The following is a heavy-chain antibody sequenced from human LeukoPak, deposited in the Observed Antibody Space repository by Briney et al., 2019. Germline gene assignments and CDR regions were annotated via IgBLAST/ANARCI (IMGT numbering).Heavy chain of an antibody. CDR2: ISYDGSNK. CDR3: ARTKTGYSSGWSGDLYY. CDR1: GFTFSSYA. D-gene: IGHD6-19*01. V-gene: IGHV3-30*04. J-gene: IGHJ4*02. Sequence: GGSLSLSCAASGFTFSSYAIHWVRQAPGKGLEWVAVISYDGSNKYYADSVKGRFTISRDDSKNTLYLQMNSLRAEDTAVYYCARTKTGYSSGWSGDLYYCGQGTLVTVSS.